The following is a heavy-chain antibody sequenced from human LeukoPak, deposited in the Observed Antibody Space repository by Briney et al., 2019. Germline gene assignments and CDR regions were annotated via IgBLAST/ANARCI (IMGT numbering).Heavy chain of an antibody. J-gene: IGHJ4*02. CDR2: IYPGDSDT. V-gene: IGHV5-51*01. CDR1: GYSFSSYW. CDR3: ARAPDSDSGYDYFDY. D-gene: IGHD5-12*01. Sequence: GESLKISCKGSGYSFSSYWIGWVRQMPGKGLEWMGIIYPGDSDTRDSPSFQGQVTISADKSVSTAYLQWSSPKASDTATYYCARAPDSDSGYDYFDYWGQGTLVTVSS.